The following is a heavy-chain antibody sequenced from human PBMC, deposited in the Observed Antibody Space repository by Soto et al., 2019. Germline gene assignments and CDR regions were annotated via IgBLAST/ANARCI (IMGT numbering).Heavy chain of an antibody. CDR2: VDQDGSAK. Sequence: VQLVESGGGLVQPGGSLRLSCAASGFAFNRYYMSWVRQAPGKGLEWVATVDQDGSAKYYVDSVKGRFTISRDNAKNSLYVQMNSLRGEDTAVYYCARYRAYDSIYYCSSDRLDYWGQGTLVTVSS. CDR1: GFAFNRYY. J-gene: IGHJ4*02. V-gene: IGHV3-7*01. D-gene: IGHD3-22*01. CDR3: ARYRAYDSIYYCSSDRLDY.